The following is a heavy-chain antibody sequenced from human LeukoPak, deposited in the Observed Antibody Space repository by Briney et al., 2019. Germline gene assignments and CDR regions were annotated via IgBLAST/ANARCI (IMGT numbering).Heavy chain of an antibody. J-gene: IGHJ4*02. Sequence: GGSLRLSCAASGFTFSSYGMHWVRQAPGKGLEWVAFIRYDGSNKYYADSVKGRFTISRDNSKNTLYLQMNSLRAEDTAVYYCAKDHRAYCGGDCVDFDYWGQGTLVTVSS. V-gene: IGHV3-30*02. CDR1: GFTFSSYG. CDR3: AKDHRAYCGGDCVDFDY. D-gene: IGHD2-21*02. CDR2: IRYDGSNK.